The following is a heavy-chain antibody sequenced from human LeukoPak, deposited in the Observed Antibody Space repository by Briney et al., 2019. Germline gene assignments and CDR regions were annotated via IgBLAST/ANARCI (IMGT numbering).Heavy chain of an antibody. CDR2: TFYIGST. Sequence: PGGSLGLSCAASGFTFSSYAMSWIRQPPGKGLEWIGYTFYIGSTNYNPSLKSRVAISLDTSNNQFSLKLTSVTAADTAVYYCARWGWYSSSSSYYYYAMDVWGQGTTVTVSS. J-gene: IGHJ6*02. D-gene: IGHD6-6*01. V-gene: IGHV4-59*01. CDR3: ARWGWYSSSSSYYYYAMDV. CDR1: GFTFSSYA.